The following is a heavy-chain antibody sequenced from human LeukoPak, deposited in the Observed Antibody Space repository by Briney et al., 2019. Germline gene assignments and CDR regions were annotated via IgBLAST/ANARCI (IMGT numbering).Heavy chain of an antibody. CDR2: IYYSGST. CDR3: AREVGARYDFWSGYPYGSAFDI. D-gene: IGHD3-3*01. CDR1: GFTFSSYA. V-gene: IGHV4-59*01. Sequence: PGGSLRLSCTASGFTFSSYAMYWIRQPPGKGLEWIGYIYYSGSTNYNPSLKSRVTISVDTSKNQFSLKLSSVTAADTAVYYCAREVGARYDFWSGYPYGSAFDIWGQGTMVTVSS. J-gene: IGHJ3*02.